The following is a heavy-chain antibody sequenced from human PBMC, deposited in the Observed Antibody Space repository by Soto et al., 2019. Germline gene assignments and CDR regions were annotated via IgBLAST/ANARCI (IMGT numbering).Heavy chain of an antibody. J-gene: IGHJ4*02. CDR2: ISYDGSKK. CDR3: ASASLGYCSGGRCYNLAY. D-gene: IGHD2-15*01. V-gene: IGHV3-30-3*01. Sequence: QVQLVESGGGVVQPGRSLRLSCAASGFTFSTFALHWVRQAPGKGLEWVTFISYDGSKKYYADSVKGRFTISRDNSKNTLYLQMNTLRTEDTAVYYCASASLGYCSGGRCYNLAYWGQGTLVTVSS. CDR1: GFTFSTFA.